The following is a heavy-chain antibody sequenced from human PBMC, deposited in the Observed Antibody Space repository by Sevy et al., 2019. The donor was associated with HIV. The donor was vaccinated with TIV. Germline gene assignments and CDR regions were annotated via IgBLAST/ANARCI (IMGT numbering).Heavy chain of an antibody. J-gene: IGHJ6*03. V-gene: IGHV4-59*08. CDR1: GGSISSYY. CDR3: ARHGTMAAYYYYMDV. D-gene: IGHD1-26*01. Sequence: SETLSLTCTVSGGSISSYYWSWIRQPPGKGLEWIGYIYYSGSTNYNPSLKSRVTISVDTSKNQFSLKLSSVTAADTAVYYCARHGTMAAYYYYMDVWGKGTTVTVSS. CDR2: IYYSGST.